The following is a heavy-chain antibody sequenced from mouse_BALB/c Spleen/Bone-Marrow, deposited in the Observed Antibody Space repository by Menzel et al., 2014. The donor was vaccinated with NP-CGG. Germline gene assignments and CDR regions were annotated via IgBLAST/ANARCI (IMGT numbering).Heavy chain of an antibody. CDR2: INPGRGRT. D-gene: IGHD2-3*01. V-gene: IGHV1-54*01. CDR3: ARYDGCFDY. J-gene: IGHJ2*01. Sequence: QVQLKESGAERVRPGTSVKVSCKASGYAFTDYLMEWLKQRPGQGLEWIGVINPGRGRTNYNEKFKDKATLTADKSSSDGCSQLSCLTSDESAVYFCARYDGCFDYWGQGTILTVSS. CDR1: GYAFTDYL.